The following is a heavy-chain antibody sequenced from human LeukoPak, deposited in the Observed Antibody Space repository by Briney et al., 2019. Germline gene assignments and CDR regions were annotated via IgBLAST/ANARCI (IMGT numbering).Heavy chain of an antibody. Sequence: PGGSLRLSCAASGFTFSDYYMSWIRQAPGKGLEWVSYITNSGSTIYYADSVKGRFTISRDNAKTSLYLQMNSLRAEDTAVYYCARLPKLCLLPYFDYWGQGTLVTVSS. CDR3: ARLPKLCLLPYFDY. J-gene: IGHJ4*02. CDR2: ITNSGSTI. D-gene: IGHD1-1*01. CDR1: GFTFSDYY. V-gene: IGHV3-11*04.